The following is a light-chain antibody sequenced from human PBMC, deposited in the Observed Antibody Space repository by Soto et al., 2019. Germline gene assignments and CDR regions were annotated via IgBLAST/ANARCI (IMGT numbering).Light chain of an antibody. CDR1: QSVRSIY. CDR3: QQYGCSPRWS. CDR2: GAS. Sequence: ESVLTQSQGPPSSSPGERATLSCRASQSVRSIYLSWYQQTPGQAPRHLIYGASTRATRSPHRFIVSVSGTDFTLTVSRLEPDYTAVYYCQQYGCSPRWSFGQGTKVDIK. V-gene: IGKV3-20*01. J-gene: IGKJ1*01.